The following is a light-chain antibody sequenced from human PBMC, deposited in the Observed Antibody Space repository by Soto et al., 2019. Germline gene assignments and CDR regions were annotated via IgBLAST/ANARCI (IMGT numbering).Light chain of an antibody. CDR2: DVS. Sequence: ALQLTQSPSSLSASVGDRVTITCRASQGINSALVWYQQKPGKPPNLLVYDVSTLERGVPSRCSGSGSRTDFNLTISSLQPKDIATYYCQQHNSFPFTFGGGAKVEI. CDR3: QQHNSFPFT. J-gene: IGKJ4*01. V-gene: IGKV1-13*02. CDR1: QGINSA.